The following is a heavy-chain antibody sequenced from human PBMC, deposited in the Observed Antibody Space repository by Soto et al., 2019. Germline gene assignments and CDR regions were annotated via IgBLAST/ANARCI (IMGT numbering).Heavy chain of an antibody. CDR1: GFTFSNSV. CDR3: ARNNWFDT. Sequence: GGSLRLSCAASGFTFSNSVINWFRQAPGKGLEWVSGIINTGGTYYADSVKGRFAISRDTSKNTLSLQMNNLRAEDTAVYYCARNNWFDTWGQGTLVTVSS. J-gene: IGHJ5*02. V-gene: IGHV3-23*01. CDR2: IINTGGT.